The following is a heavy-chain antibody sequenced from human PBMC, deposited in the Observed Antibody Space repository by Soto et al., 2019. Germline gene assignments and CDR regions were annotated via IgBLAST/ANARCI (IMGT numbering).Heavy chain of an antibody. J-gene: IGHJ6*02. D-gene: IGHD3-10*01. Sequence: GCSLRRYREASGFAISRFCMGWLRITQGKGLEWVANIKTDGSETHYVDSVKGRFTISRDNPKTSLFLQMNSLRVEDTAVYFCTSDRDQRVYHGSGSDPYYWGHGTTVTVTS. CDR2: IKTDGSET. CDR3: TSDRDQRVYHGSGSDPYY. CDR1: GFAISRFC. V-gene: IGHV3-7*03.